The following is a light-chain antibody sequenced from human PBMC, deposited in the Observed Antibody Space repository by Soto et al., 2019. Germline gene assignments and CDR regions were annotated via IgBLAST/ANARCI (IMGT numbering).Light chain of an antibody. CDR3: QSYDSSLSGYV. CDR2: GDI. V-gene: IGLV1-40*01. CDR1: SSNIGAGYD. Sequence: QSVLTQPPSVSGAPGQRVTISCTGSSSNIGAGYDVHWYQQLPGTAPKLLIYGDINRPSGVPDRISGSKSGTSASLAITGLQAEDEAEYYCQSYDSSLSGYVFGTGTKVTVL. J-gene: IGLJ1*01.